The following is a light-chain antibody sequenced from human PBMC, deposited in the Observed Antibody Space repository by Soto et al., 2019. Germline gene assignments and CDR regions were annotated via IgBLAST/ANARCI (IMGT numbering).Light chain of an antibody. CDR3: QQYETSPHN. Sequence: EIVLTQSPGTLSLSPGERATLSCRASQSVSDRYLAWYQHKPGQAPRLLIEGASSRAAGIPDRFSGSGSGPDCTLTISSVEPEDFAVYYGQQYETSPHNFGPGTRVDI. V-gene: IGKV3-20*01. CDR1: QSVSDRY. J-gene: IGKJ3*01. CDR2: GAS.